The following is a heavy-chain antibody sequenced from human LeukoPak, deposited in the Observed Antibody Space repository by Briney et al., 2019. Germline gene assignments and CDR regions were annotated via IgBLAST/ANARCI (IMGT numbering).Heavy chain of an antibody. Sequence: GGSLRLSCAASRHTVSSNYMICVRQAPGKGLEWVSVIYSGGSTYYAESVKGRFTISRDNSKNTRYLQMNSLRAEDTAVYYCARAGEGHYYDMDVWGQGTTVTVSS. V-gene: IGHV3-53*01. CDR3: ARAGEGHYYDMDV. CDR2: IYSGGST. CDR1: RHTVSSNY. J-gene: IGHJ6*02. D-gene: IGHD3-10*01.